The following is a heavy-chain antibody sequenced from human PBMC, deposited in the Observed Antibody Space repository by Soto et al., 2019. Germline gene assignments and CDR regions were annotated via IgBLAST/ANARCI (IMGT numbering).Heavy chain of an antibody. V-gene: IGHV4-4*07. D-gene: IGHD3-3*01. CDR3: ARGQRFSDWFDP. CDR2: NYSSGST. J-gene: IGHJ5*02. CDR1: GGAISGYY. Sequence: SETLSLTCTVTGGAISGYYWTWIRQSDGEGLEWIGRNYSSGSTNYNPSLRSRVTIAVATSMNYFSLRLSSVTAAATAVYYCARGQRFSDWFDPWGQGTLVTVSS.